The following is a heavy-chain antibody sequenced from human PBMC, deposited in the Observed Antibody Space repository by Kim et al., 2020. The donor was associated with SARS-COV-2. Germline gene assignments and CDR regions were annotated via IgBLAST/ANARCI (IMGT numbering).Heavy chain of an antibody. D-gene: IGHD2-2*01. J-gene: IGHJ6*02. V-gene: IGHV3-33*05. CDR1: GFTFSYYG. Sequence: GGSLRLSCAASGFTFSYYGMHWVRQAPGKGLEWVAVISYDGSNKYYADSVKGRFTISRDNSKNTLYLQMNSLRAEDTAVHYCARDLFVPDIVVVPAANYGMDGWGQGTTVTVSS. CDR3: ARDLFVPDIVVVPAANYGMDG. CDR2: ISYDGSNK.